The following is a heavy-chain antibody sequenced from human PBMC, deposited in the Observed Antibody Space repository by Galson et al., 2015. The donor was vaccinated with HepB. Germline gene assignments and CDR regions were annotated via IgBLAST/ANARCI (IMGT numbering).Heavy chain of an antibody. D-gene: IGHD2-21*02. CDR1: GGTFSSYA. CDR2: IIPIFGTA. Sequence: SVKVSCKASGGTFSSYAISWVRQAPGQGLEWMGGIIPIFGTANYAQNFQGRVTITADESTSTAYVELSSLRSEDTAVYFCARGRGHIVVVTAISRYRYFEPWGRGTLVTVSS. J-gene: IGHJ2*01. CDR3: ARGRGHIVVVTAISRYRYFEP. V-gene: IGHV1-69*13.